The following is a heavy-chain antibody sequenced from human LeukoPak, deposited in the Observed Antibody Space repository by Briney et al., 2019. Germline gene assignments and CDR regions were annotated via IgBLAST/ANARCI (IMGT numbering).Heavy chain of an antibody. V-gene: IGHV3-23*01. Sequence: GGSLRLSCAASGFTFSSYGMSWVRQAPGKGLEWVSAISGSGGSTYYADSGKGRFTISRDNSKNTLYLQMNSLRAEDTAVYYCAKPRYCSSTSCFRPPFDYWGQGTLVTVSS. J-gene: IGHJ4*02. CDR2: ISGSGGST. CDR3: AKPRYCSSTSCFRPPFDY. D-gene: IGHD2-2*01. CDR1: GFTFSSYG.